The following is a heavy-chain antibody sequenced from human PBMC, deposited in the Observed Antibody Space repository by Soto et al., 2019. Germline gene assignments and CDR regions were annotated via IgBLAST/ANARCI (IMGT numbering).Heavy chain of an antibody. Sequence: VASVKVSCKASGCTFSSYAISWVRQAPGQGLEWMGGIIPIFGTANYAQKFQGRVTITADESTSTAYMELSSLRSEDTAVYYCARCQVGPTQYNSYGMDVWGQRTTVSVS. J-gene: IGHJ6*02. D-gene: IGHD1-26*01. CDR1: GCTFSSYA. CDR3: ARCQVGPTQYNSYGMDV. CDR2: IIPIFGTA. V-gene: IGHV1-69*13.